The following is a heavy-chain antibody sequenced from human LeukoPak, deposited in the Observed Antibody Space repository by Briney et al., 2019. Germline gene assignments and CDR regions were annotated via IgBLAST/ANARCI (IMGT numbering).Heavy chain of an antibody. D-gene: IGHD3-10*01. CDR2: ISAGSRHI. CDR1: GFTFSIYT. CDR3: ARDRGSHLYGSAYYYFDY. J-gene: IGHJ4*02. V-gene: IGHV3-21*01. Sequence: GGSLRLSCEASGFTFSIYTMSWVRQAPGKGLEWVSIISAGSRHIYYADSVRGRFTISRDDAKNSLYLQMNTLRAEDTAVYYCARDRGSHLYGSAYYYFDYWGQGTLVTVSS.